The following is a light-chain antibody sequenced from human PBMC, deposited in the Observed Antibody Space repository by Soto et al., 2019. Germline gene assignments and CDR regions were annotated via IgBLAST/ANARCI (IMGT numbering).Light chain of an antibody. V-gene: IGKV1-39*01. Sequence: IQMTQSPSSLSASVGDRVTITCRASQSISSYLNWYQQKPGKAPKLLIYAASSLQSGVPSRFSGSGSGTDFTLTISSLQPEDFATYYCQQSYSTTITFGGGTKVDIK. CDR1: QSISSY. CDR2: AAS. J-gene: IGKJ4*01. CDR3: QQSYSTTIT.